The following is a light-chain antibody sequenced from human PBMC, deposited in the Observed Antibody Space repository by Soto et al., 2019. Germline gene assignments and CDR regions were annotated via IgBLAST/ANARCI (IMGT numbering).Light chain of an antibody. CDR2: GAS. V-gene: IGKV3-20*01. Sequence: EIVLTQSPGTLSLSPGERATLSCRASQSVSSSYLAWYQQKPGQAPRLLIYGASSRATGIPDRFSGSGSGTDFNLTISSLEPEDFAVYYCQQYGSSPLVTCGQGTKLEIK. CDR3: QQYGSSPLVT. J-gene: IGKJ2*01. CDR1: QSVSSSY.